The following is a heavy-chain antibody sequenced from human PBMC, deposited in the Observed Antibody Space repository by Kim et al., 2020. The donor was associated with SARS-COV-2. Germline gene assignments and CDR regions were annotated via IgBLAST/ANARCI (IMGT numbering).Heavy chain of an antibody. CDR3: ARGISRFDP. J-gene: IGHJ5*02. CDR2: IYHSGST. CDR1: GGSISSGGYS. D-gene: IGHD3-3*01. Sequence: SETLSLTCAVSGGSISSGGYSWSWIRQPPGKGLEWIGYIYHSGSTYYNPSLKSRVTISVDRSKNQFSLKLSSVTAADTAVYYCARGISRFDPWGQGTLVT. V-gene: IGHV4-30-2*01.